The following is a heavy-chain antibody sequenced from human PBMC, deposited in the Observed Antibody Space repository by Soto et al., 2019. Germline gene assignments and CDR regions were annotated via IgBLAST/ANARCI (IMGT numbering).Heavy chain of an antibody. Sequence: SETLSLTCTVSGGSVSSASYYWSWIQQPPGKGLEWIGYIYYSGSTNYNPSLKSRVTISVDTSKNQFSLKLSSVTAADTAVYYCARDVNWNWLRKYKWFDPWGQGTLVTVSS. V-gene: IGHV4-61*01. D-gene: IGHD1-7*01. CDR3: ARDVNWNWLRKYKWFDP. CDR2: IYYSGST. J-gene: IGHJ5*02. CDR1: GGSVSSASYY.